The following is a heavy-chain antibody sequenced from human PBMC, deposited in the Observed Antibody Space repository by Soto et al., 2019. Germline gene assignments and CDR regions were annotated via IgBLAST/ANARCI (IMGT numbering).Heavy chain of an antibody. D-gene: IGHD6-19*01. CDR1: GDSVSSTSAA. CDR2: TYYRSKWYS. Sequence: SQTLSLTCAISGDSVSSTSAAWSWIRQSPSRGLEWLGRTYYRSKWYSDYAVSVKIRITINPDTSKNQFSLQLNSVTPEDTAVYYCARGSYYSGWVWGQGTLVTVSS. J-gene: IGHJ4*02. V-gene: IGHV6-1*01. CDR3: ARGSYYSGWV.